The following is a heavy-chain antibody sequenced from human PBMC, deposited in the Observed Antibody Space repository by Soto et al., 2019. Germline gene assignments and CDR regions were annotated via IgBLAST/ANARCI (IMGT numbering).Heavy chain of an antibody. CDR1: GFTFSSYA. Sequence: PGGSLRLSCAASGFTFSSYAMSWVRQAPGKGLEWVSAISGSGGSTYYADSVKGRFTISRDNSKNTLYLQMNSLRAEDTAVYYCAKETPWTTVTTGGRENYYYYYMDVWGRGTTVTVSS. CDR2: ISGSGGST. CDR3: AKETPWTTVTTGGRENYYYYYMDV. J-gene: IGHJ6*03. D-gene: IGHD4-17*01. V-gene: IGHV3-23*01.